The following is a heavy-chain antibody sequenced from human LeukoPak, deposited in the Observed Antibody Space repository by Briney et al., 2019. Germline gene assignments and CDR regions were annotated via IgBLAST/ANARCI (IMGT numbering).Heavy chain of an antibody. D-gene: IGHD3-22*01. CDR3: ARDLWYYDSSGYFGY. Sequence: ASVKVSCKASGYTFTSYGISWVRQAPGQGLEWMGWISAYNGNTNYAQKLQGRGTMTTDTSTSTAYMELRSLRSDDTAVYYCARDLWYYDSSGYFGYWGQGTLVTVSS. CDR1: GYTFTSYG. V-gene: IGHV1-18*01. CDR2: ISAYNGNT. J-gene: IGHJ4*02.